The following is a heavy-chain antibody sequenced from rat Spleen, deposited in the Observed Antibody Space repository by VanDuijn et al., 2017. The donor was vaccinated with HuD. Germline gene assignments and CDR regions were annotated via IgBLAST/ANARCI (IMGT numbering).Heavy chain of an antibody. Sequence: EVQLQESGPGLVKPSQSLSLTCSVTGHSITSSYRWNWIRKFPGNKLEWMGYINSAGSTNYNPSLKSRISLTRDTSKNQFFLQVNSVTTEDTATYYCARSTYYYDGTYYYDYVMDAWGQGASVTVSS. J-gene: IGHJ4*01. CDR1: GHSITSSYR. CDR3: ARSTYYYDGTYYYDYVMDA. CDR2: INSAGST. D-gene: IGHD1-12*02. V-gene: IGHV3-3*01.